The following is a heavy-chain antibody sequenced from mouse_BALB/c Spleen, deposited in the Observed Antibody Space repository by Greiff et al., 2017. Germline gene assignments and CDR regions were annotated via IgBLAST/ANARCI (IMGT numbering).Heavy chain of an antibody. J-gene: IGHJ3*01. V-gene: IGHV5-6-5*01. CDR1: GFTFSSYA. D-gene: IGHD2-4*01. Sequence: EVKLVESGGGLVKPGGSLKLSCAASGFTFSSYAMSWVRQTPEKRLEWVASISSGGSTYYPDSVKGRFTISRDNARNILYLQMSSLRSEDTAMYYCANFLYDYGAYWGQGTLVTVSA. CDR3: ANFLYDYGAY. CDR2: ISSGGST.